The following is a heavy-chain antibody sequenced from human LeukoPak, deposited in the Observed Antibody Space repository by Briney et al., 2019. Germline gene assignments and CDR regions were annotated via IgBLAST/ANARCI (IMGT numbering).Heavy chain of an antibody. CDR3: AREVSSGWYDLLTYYMDV. V-gene: IGHV3-74*01. D-gene: IGHD6-19*01. CDR2: INSDGSST. CDR1: GFTFSSYW. J-gene: IGHJ6*03. Sequence: GGSLRLSCAASGFTFSSYWMHWVRQAPGKGLVWVSRINSDGSSTSYADSVKGRFTISRDNAKNTLYLQMNSLRAEDTAVYYCAREVSSGWYDLLTYYMDVWGKGTTVTISS.